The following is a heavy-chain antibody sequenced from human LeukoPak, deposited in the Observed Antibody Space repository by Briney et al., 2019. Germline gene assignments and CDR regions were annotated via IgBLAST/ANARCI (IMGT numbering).Heavy chain of an antibody. CDR2: ISAYNGNT. Sequence: ASVKVSCKASGYTFNSYGISWVRQAPGQGLEWMGWISAYNGNTNYAQKLQGRVTMTTDTSTSTAYMELRSLRSDDTAVYYCARGVVPAASVGYYYYYMDVWGKGTTVTVSS. CDR1: GYTFNSYG. D-gene: IGHD2-2*01. V-gene: IGHV1-18*01. J-gene: IGHJ6*03. CDR3: ARGVVPAASVGYYYYYMDV.